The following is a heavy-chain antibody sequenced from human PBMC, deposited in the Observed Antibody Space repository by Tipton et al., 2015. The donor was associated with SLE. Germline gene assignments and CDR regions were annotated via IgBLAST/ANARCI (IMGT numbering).Heavy chain of an antibody. Sequence: TFSSYWMSWVRQAPGKGLEWIGSIYYSGSTYYNPSLKSRVTISVDTSKNQFSLKLSSVTAADTAVYYCARRGLYCSSTSCPDDWGQGTLVTVSS. CDR3: ARRGLYCSSTSCPDD. CDR1: TFSSYW. CDR2: IYYSGST. V-gene: IGHV4-39*01. D-gene: IGHD2-2*01. J-gene: IGHJ4*02.